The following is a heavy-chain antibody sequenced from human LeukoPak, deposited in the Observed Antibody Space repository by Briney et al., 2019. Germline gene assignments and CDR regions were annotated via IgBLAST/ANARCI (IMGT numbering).Heavy chain of an antibody. CDR3: ARMGSRYSSSPPDYYYYYCGMDV. CDR1: GGSISSYY. J-gene: IGHJ6*02. V-gene: IGHV4-59*08. D-gene: IGHD6-13*01. CDR2: IYYSGST. Sequence: SETLSLTCTVSGGSISSYYWSWIRQPPGKGLEWIGYIYYSGSTNYNPSLKSRVTISVDTSKNQFSLKLSSVTAADTAVYYCARMGSRYSSSPPDYYYYYCGMDVWGQGTTVTVSS.